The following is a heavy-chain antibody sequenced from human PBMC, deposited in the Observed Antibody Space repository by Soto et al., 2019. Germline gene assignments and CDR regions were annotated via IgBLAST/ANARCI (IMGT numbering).Heavy chain of an antibody. CDR1: GYTFTSYY. J-gene: IGHJ6*04. CDR3: ASVYYDFWSGYYTIWDYYYGLAV. V-gene: IGHV1-46*01. D-gene: IGHD3-3*01. CDR2: INPSGGST. Sequence: ASVKVSCKASGYTFTSYYMHWVRQAPGQGLEWMGIINPSGGSTSYAQKFQGRVTMTRDTSTSTVYMELSSLRSEDTAVYYCASVYYDFWSGYYTIWDYYYGLAVWGKGTTVTVSS.